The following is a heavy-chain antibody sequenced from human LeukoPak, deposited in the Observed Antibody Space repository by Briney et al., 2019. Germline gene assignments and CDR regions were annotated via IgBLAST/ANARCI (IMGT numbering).Heavy chain of an antibody. V-gene: IGHV4-34*01. CDR3: ARGPDFYDSSGYYPI. CDR2: INHSGST. CDR1: GGSFRNYY. D-gene: IGHD3-22*01. Sequence: PSETLSLTCAVYGGSFRNYYWSWIRQPPGKGLEWIGEINHSGSTKYNPSLKSRVTISVDRSKNQFSLKLSSVTAADTAVYYCARGPDFYDSSGYYPIWGQGTQVTVSS. J-gene: IGHJ4*02.